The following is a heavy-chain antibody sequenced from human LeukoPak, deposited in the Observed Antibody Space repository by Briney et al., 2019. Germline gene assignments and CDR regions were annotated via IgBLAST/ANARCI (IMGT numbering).Heavy chain of an antibody. J-gene: IGHJ4*02. V-gene: IGHV3-7*01. CDR1: GFTFSHYW. CDR3: ARDGGSYYFDY. D-gene: IGHD3-16*01. Sequence: GGSLRLSCAASGFTFSHYWMAWVRQSPGKGLEWLANIRPDGGDTAYVDSVKGRFTIDRDNARNSVYLQMNSLRAEDTAVYYCARDGGSYYFDYWGQGTLVTVSS. CDR2: IRPDGGDT.